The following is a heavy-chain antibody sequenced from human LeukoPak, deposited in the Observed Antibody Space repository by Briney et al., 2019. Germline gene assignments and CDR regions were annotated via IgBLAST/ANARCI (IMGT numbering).Heavy chain of an antibody. CDR1: GGSISSYY. CDR3: ARGEYDYVWGSYQIFDY. J-gene: IGHJ4*02. CDR2: IYYSGST. D-gene: IGHD3-16*02. Sequence: PSETLSLTXTVSGGSISSYYRSWIRQPPGKGLEGIGYIYYSGSTNYNPSLKSRVTISVDTSKNQFSLKLSSVTAADTAVYYCARGEYDYVWGSYQIFDYWGQGTLVTVSS. V-gene: IGHV4-59*01.